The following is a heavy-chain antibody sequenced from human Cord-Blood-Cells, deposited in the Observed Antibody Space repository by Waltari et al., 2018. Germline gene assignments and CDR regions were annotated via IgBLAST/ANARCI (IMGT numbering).Heavy chain of an antibody. Sequence: QLQLQESGPGLVKPSETLSLTCTVSGGSISSSSYYWGWIRQPPGKGLEWIGSIYYSGSTYYNPSLKSRVTISVDTSKNQFSLKLSSVTAADTAMYYCARPHSSSDAFDIWGQGTMVTVSS. V-gene: IGHV4-39*01. CDR2: IYYSGST. CDR1: GGSISSSSYY. D-gene: IGHD6-6*01. CDR3: ARPHSSSDAFDI. J-gene: IGHJ3*02.